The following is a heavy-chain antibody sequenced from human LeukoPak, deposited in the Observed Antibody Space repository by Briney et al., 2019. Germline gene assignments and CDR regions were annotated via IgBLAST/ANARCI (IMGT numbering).Heavy chain of an antibody. CDR3: ASWDHIVVVPAATTDI. CDR1: GFTFSSYS. Sequence: GGSLRLSCAASGFTFSSYSMNWVRQAPGKGLEWVSYISSSSSTIYYADSVKARFTISRDNAKNSLYLQMNSLRAEDTAVYYCASWDHIVVVPAATTDIWGQGTMVTVSS. V-gene: IGHV3-48*04. J-gene: IGHJ3*02. CDR2: ISSSSSTI. D-gene: IGHD2-2*01.